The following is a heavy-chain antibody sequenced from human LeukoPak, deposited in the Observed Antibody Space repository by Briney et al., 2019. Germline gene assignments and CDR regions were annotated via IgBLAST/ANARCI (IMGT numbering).Heavy chain of an antibody. CDR2: INPNSAGT. CDR3: AREYSSSSSFDY. CDR1: GYTFTGYY. Sequence: ASVKVSCKASGYTFTGYYIHWVGQAPGQGLEWVGWINPNSAGTRYAQKFQGRVTMTRDTSIATAYMELSSLRSDDTAVYYCAREYSSSSSFDYWGQGTLVTVSS. J-gene: IGHJ4*02. D-gene: IGHD6-6*01. V-gene: IGHV1-2*02.